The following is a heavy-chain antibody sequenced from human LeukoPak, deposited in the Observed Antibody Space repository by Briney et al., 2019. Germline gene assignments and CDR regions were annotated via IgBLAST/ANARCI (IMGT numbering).Heavy chain of an antibody. Sequence: SGPTLVNPTQTLTLTCTFSGFSLSTSGVGVGWIRQPPGKALEWLALIYWDGDRRYSPSLKTRLTITQDTSKNHVVLTMTNMDPVDTATYYCAHRLEILTGYRRGDFDYWGQGTLVTVSS. CDR3: AHRLEILTGYRRGDFDY. V-gene: IGHV2-5*02. CDR1: GFSLSTSGVG. J-gene: IGHJ4*02. D-gene: IGHD3-9*01. CDR2: IYWDGDR.